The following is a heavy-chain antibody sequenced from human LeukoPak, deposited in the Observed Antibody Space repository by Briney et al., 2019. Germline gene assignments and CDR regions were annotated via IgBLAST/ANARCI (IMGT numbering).Heavy chain of an antibody. CDR3: AKDGRWLQLEYYFDY. V-gene: IGHV3-30*02. D-gene: IGHD5-24*01. J-gene: IGHJ4*02. CDR2: IRYDGSNK. Sequence: GSLRLSCAASGFTFSSYGMHWVRQAPGKGLEWVAFIRYDGSNKYYADSVKGRFTISRDNSKNTLYLQMNSLRAEDTAFYYCAKDGRWLQLEYYFDYWGQGTLVTVSS. CDR1: GFTFSSYG.